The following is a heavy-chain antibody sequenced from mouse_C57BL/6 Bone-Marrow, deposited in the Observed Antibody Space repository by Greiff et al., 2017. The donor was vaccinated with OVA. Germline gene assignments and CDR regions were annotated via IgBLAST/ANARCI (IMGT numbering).Heavy chain of an antibody. CDR2: IGPNSGGT. D-gene: IGHD2-12*01. CDR1: GYTFTSYW. J-gene: IGHJ2*01. Sequence: QVQLQQPGAELVKPGASVKLSCKASGYTFTSYWMHWVKQRPGRGLEWIGRIGPNSGGTKYNEKFKSKATLTVDKPSSTAYMQLSSLTSEDSAVYYCARSESVTRYYFDYWGQGTTLTVSS. V-gene: IGHV1-72*01. CDR3: ARSESVTRYYFDY.